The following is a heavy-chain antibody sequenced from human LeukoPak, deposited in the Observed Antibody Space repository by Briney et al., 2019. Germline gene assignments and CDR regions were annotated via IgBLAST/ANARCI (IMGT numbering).Heavy chain of an antibody. V-gene: IGHV4-39*01. CDR3: ARQPGTTYYYYYMDV. Sequence: SETLSLTCTVSGGSTSGSTYYWGWIRQPPGMGLEWIGSFYYSGSTYYNPSLKSRVTISVDTSKNQFFLKLGSVTAADTAAYYCARQPGTTYYYYYMDVWGKGTTVTVSS. D-gene: IGHD1-14*01. CDR1: GGSTSGSTYY. CDR2: FYYSGST. J-gene: IGHJ6*03.